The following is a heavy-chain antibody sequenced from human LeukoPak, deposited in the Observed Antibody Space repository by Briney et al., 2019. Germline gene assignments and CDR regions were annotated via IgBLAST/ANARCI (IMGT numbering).Heavy chain of an antibody. CDR2: INHSGST. V-gene: IGHV4-34*01. CDR3: TRVLGTSMDV. CDR1: GGSFSGYY. Sequence: SETLSLTCAVYGGSFSGYYWSWIRQPPGKGLEWIGEINHSGSTNYNPSLKSRVTISVDTSKNQFSLKLSSVTAADTAVYYCTRVLGTSMDVWGQGTTVTVSS. J-gene: IGHJ6*02. D-gene: IGHD1-1*01.